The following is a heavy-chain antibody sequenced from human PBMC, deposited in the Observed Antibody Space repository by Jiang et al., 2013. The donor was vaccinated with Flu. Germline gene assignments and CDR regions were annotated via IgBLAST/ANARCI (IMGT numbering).Heavy chain of an antibody. J-gene: IGHJ3*02. D-gene: IGHD3-22*01. CDR2: ISSSGNTI. V-gene: IGHV3-11*01. CDR1: DYY. CDR3: ARDPATYYYDSSDYSDAFDI. Sequence: DYYMSWIRQAPGKGLEWVSYISSSGNTIYYADSVKGRFTISRDNAKNSLYLQMNSLRAEDTAVYYCARDPATYYYDSSDYSDAFDIWGQGTMVTVSS.